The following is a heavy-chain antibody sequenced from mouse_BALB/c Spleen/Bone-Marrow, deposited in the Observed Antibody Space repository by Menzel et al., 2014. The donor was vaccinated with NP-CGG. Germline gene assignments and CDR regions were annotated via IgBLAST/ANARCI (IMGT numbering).Heavy chain of an antibody. CDR3: ARDTNYGNYYWYFDV. J-gene: IGHJ1*01. V-gene: IGHV7-3*02. CDR1: GFTFSDYY. D-gene: IGHD2-1*01. CDR2: IRNKANGYTT. Sequence: EVQLQQSGGGLVQPGGSLRLSCATSGFTFSDYYMSWVRQPPGKALEWLGFIRNKANGYTTEYSASVKGRFTTSRDNSQSILYLQTNTLRAEDSATYYCARDTNYGNYYWYFDVWGAGTTVTVSS.